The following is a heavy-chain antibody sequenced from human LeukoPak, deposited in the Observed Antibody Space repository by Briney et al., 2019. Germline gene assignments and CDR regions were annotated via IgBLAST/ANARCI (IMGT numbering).Heavy chain of an antibody. Sequence: GGSLRLSCAASGFTFSGSAMHWVRQASGKGLEWVGRIKSKTDGGTTDYAAPAKGIFTISRDDSRNTLYLQMNSLKTEDTAVYYCTAGLQDGDYWGQGTLVTVSS. CDR1: GFTFSGSA. CDR3: TAGLQDGDY. V-gene: IGHV3-15*01. CDR2: IKSKTDGGTT. D-gene: IGHD2-15*01. J-gene: IGHJ4*02.